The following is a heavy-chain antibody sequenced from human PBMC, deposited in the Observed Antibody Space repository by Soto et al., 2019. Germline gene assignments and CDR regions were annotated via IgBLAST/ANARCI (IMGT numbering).Heavy chain of an antibody. J-gene: IGHJ6*02. Sequence: ASVKVSCKASGYTFTSYDINWVRQATGQGLEWMGWMNPNSGNTGYAQKFQGRVTMTRNTSISTAYMELSSLRSEDTAVYYCARGGGYGYLGGDYTRYYYGMDVWGQGTTVTVSS. CDR1: GYTFTSYD. CDR2: MNPNSGNT. CDR3: ARGGGYGYLGGDYTRYYYGMDV. V-gene: IGHV1-8*01. D-gene: IGHD5-18*01.